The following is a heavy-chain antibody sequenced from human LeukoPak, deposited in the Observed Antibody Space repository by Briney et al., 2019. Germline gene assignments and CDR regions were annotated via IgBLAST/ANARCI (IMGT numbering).Heavy chain of an antibody. CDR1: GFTFSSYW. CDR2: INSDGSST. V-gene: IGHV3-74*01. CDR3: ARVGPYFDY. J-gene: IGHJ4*02. Sequence: GGSLRLSCAASGFTFSSYWMHWVRQAPGKGLGWVSRINSDGSSTSYADSVKGRFTISRDNSKNTLYLQMNNLRAEDTAVYYCARVGPYFDYWGQGTLVTVSS.